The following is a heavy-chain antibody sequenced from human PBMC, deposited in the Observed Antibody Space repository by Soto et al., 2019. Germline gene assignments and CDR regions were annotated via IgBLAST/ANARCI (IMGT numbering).Heavy chain of an antibody. V-gene: IGHV4-31*03. CDR2: IYYSGCS. D-gene: IGHD2-21*02. CDR3: ARVCGGDCHNGMDD. CDR1: GGSISSGGYY. Sequence: QVQLQESGPGLVKPSQTLSLTYTVSGGSISSGGYYWSWIRQHPGKGLEWIGYIYYSGCSYYNPSLKRRVTISVDTSKKQFSLKLSSVTAADTAVYYCARVCGGDCHNGMDDWGQGTTVTVSS. J-gene: IGHJ6*02.